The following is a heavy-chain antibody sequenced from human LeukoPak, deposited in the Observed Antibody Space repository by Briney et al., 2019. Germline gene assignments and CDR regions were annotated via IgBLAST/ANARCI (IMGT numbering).Heavy chain of an antibody. CDR1: GFTFSSYT. CDR2: ISSSSYYI. D-gene: IGHD1-14*01. Sequence: GGSLRLFCAASGFTFSSYTMNWVRQAPGEGLEWVSSISSSSYYIYYADSVKGRFTISRDNAKNSLYLQMNSLRAEDTAVYYCARDPEGFDYWGQGTLVTVSS. V-gene: IGHV3-21*01. CDR3: ARDPEGFDY. J-gene: IGHJ4*02.